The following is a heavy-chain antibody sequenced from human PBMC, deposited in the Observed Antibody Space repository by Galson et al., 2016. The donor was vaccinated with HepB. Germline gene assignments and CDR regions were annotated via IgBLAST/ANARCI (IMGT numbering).Heavy chain of an antibody. D-gene: IGHD1/OR15-1a*01. CDR3: ARRHWEQSCDY. Sequence: SVKVSCKVSGGTFSRYGIIWVRQAPGQGLEWVGGIIPFFGTTNYAQKLQGRVTITADESTVTAHMELSSLEAGDTAVYYCARRHWEQSCDYWGQGTLITVSS. V-gene: IGHV1-69*13. CDR2: IIPFFGTT. J-gene: IGHJ4*02. CDR1: GGTFSRYG.